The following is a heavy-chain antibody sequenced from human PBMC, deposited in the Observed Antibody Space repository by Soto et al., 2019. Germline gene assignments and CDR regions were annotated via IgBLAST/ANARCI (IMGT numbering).Heavy chain of an antibody. D-gene: IGHD2-2*01. Sequence: GGSLRLSCAASGFTFSSYSMNWVRQAPGKGLEWVSSISSSSSYIYYADSVKGRFTISRDNAKNSLYLQMNSLRAEDTAVYYCARGGGYCSSTSCYWETGTSIYWYFDLWGRGTLVTRLL. J-gene: IGHJ2*01. CDR2: ISSSSSYI. CDR1: GFTFSSYS. CDR3: ARGGGYCSSTSCYWETGTSIYWYFDL. V-gene: IGHV3-21*01.